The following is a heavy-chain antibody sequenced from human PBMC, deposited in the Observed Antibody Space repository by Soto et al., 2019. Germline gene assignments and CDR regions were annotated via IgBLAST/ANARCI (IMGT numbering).Heavy chain of an antibody. CDR3: AKDLHYYGSGSQVTFDY. CDR2: INGDGTIT. V-gene: IGHV3-74*01. D-gene: IGHD3-10*01. Sequence: GGSLRLSCSASGFTFSRYWMHWVRQVPGKGLQWVSHINGDGTITNYADSVKGRFTISRDNAKNSLYLQMNSLRAEDTALYYCAKDLHYYGSGSQVTFDYWGQGTLVTVSS. J-gene: IGHJ4*02. CDR1: GFTFSRYW.